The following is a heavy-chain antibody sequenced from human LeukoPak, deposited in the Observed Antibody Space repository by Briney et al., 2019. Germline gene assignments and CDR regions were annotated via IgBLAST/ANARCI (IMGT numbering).Heavy chain of an antibody. CDR1: GFTFSSYA. Sequence: GGSLRLSCAASGFTFSSYAMSWVRQAPGKGLEWVSAISGSGGSTYYADSVKGRFTISRDNSKNTLYLQMNSLRAEDTAVYYRAKGASYYYDSSGYYGAFDIWGQGTMVTVSS. CDR3: AKGASYYYDSSGYYGAFDI. CDR2: ISGSGGST. V-gene: IGHV3-23*01. J-gene: IGHJ3*02. D-gene: IGHD3-22*01.